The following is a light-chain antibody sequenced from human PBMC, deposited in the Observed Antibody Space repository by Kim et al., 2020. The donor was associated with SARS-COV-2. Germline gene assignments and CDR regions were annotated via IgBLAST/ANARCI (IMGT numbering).Light chain of an antibody. J-gene: IGKJ2*01. Sequence: EIVMTQSPATLSVSPGERVTLSCRASQSVSSNLAWYQQKPGQAPRLLIYSASTRATGIPARFSGSGSGTEFTLTINSLQSEDFAVYYCQQYNNWPPYTFGQGTKLEI. CDR2: SAS. CDR3: QQYNNWPPYT. V-gene: IGKV3-15*01. CDR1: QSVSSN.